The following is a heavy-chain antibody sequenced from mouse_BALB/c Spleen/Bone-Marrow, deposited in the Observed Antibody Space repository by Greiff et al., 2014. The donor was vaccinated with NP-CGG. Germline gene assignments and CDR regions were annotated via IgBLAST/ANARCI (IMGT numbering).Heavy chain of an antibody. D-gene: IGHD1-1*01. CDR1: GFSFSSYA. V-gene: IGHV5-9-3*01. CDR3: ARQDYYGSSPHWYFDV. CDR2: ISSGGSYI. Sequence: EVQRVESGGGLVKPGGSLKLSCAASGFSFSSYAMSWVRQTPEKRLEWVATISSGGSYIYQADSVKGRFTISRDTAKNTLYLQMSSLRSEDTAMYYCARQDYYGSSPHWYFDVWGAGTTVTVSS. J-gene: IGHJ1*01.